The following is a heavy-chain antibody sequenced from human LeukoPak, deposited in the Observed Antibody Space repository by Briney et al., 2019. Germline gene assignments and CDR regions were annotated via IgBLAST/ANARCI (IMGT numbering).Heavy chain of an antibody. CDR1: GGSLSAYY. V-gene: IGHV4-34*01. J-gene: IGHJ1*01. Sequence: PSETLSLTCAVYGGSLSAYYWTWIRQPPGKGLEWIGEINHGGSTNYNPSLKSRVTISIDTSKNQFSLKLSSVTAADTAVYYCARYLDYGGNSRVFQHWGQGTLVTVSS. CDR3: ARYLDYGGNSRVFQH. D-gene: IGHD4-23*01. CDR2: INHGGST.